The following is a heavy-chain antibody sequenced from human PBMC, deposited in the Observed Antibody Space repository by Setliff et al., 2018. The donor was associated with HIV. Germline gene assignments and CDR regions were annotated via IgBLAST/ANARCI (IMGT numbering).Heavy chain of an antibody. D-gene: IGHD4-17*01. V-gene: IGHV1-3*01. CDR3: ARPEPYGDYGY. CDR2: ITVGDGNT. J-gene: IGHJ4*02. Sequence: ASVKVSCKASGYTFTSYAIHWVRQAPGQRLEWMGWITVGDGNTKYSQKFQGRVTITRDTSISTAYMELSSLRSEDTAVYYCARPEPYGDYGYWGQGTLVTVSS. CDR1: GYTFTSYA.